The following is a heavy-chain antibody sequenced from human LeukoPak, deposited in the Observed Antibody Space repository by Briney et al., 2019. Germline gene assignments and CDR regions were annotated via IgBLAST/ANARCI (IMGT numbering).Heavy chain of an antibody. D-gene: IGHD4-23*01. J-gene: IGHJ4*02. CDR1: GFIFSDQY. V-gene: IGHV3-72*01. CDR3: VRGGGYFFDY. Sequence: GGSLRLSCVGSGFIFSDQYMDWVCQAPGKGLEWLGRVRNKAHNYMTEYAASVKGRFSISRDDSSNSLLLQVHSLTVEDTAVYYCVRGGGYFFDYWGRGTLVTVSS. CDR2: VRNKAHNYMT.